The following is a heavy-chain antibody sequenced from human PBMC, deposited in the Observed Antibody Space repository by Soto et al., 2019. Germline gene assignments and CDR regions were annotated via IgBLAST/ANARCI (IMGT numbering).Heavy chain of an antibody. D-gene: IGHD6-13*01. CDR1: GFTFSSYA. CDR2: ISGSGGSI. J-gene: IGHJ3*02. Sequence: EVQLFESGGGLVQPGGSLRLSCAASGFTFSSYAMSWVRQAPGKGLEWVSAISGSGGSIYYADSVKGRFTISRDNSKNTLYLQMNCLRAEDTAVYYCAKGVSSSWYGGGAFDIWGQGTMVTVSS. CDR3: AKGVSSSWYGGGAFDI. V-gene: IGHV3-23*01.